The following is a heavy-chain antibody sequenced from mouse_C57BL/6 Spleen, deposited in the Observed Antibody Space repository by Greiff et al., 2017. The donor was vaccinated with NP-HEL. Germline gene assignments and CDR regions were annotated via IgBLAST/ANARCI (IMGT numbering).Heavy chain of an antibody. D-gene: IGHD3-2*02. CDR1: GYTFTDYY. V-gene: IGHV1-26*01. CDR2: INPNNGGT. CDR3: ARERGSRQLRLRTGFAY. J-gene: IGHJ3*01. Sequence: EVQLQQSGPELVKPGASVKISCKASGYTFTDYYMNWVKQSHGKSLEWIGDINPNNGGTSYNQKFKGKATLTVDKSSSTAYMELRSLTSEDSAVYYCARERGSRQLRLRTGFAYWGQGTLVTVSA.